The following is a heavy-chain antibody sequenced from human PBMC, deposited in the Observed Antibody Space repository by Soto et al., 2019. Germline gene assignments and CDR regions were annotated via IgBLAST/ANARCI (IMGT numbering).Heavy chain of an antibody. Sequence: ASVKVSCKASGYTFTSYGISWVRQAPGQGLDWMGWISAYNGNTNYAQKLQGRVTMTTDTSTSTAYMELRSLRSDDTAVYYCARCGYCSGGSCYPDDAFDIWGQGTMVTVSS. V-gene: IGHV1-18*01. CDR1: GYTFTSYG. CDR2: ISAYNGNT. J-gene: IGHJ3*02. CDR3: ARCGYCSGGSCYPDDAFDI. D-gene: IGHD2-15*01.